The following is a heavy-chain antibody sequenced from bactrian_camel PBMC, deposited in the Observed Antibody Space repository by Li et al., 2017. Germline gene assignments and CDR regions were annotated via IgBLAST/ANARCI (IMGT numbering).Heavy chain of an antibody. Sequence: VQLVESGGRSVQVGGSLRLSRTASSVYGDSRARYCMGWFRQAPGKQREVVALIYNGDERTYYSDSVKGRFTISKDNVKNTLYLQMNSLKTEDTAMYYCAAHLSGSCHIFTPGIFNYYGQGTQVTVSS. D-gene: IGHD1*01. V-gene: IGHV3S1*01. CDR2: IYNGDERT. CDR1: GDSRARYC. CDR3: AAHLSGSCHIFTPGIFNY. J-gene: IGHJ4*01.